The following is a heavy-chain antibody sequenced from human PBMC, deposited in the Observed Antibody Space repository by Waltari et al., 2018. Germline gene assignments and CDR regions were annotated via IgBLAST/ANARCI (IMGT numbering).Heavy chain of an antibody. J-gene: IGHJ4*02. CDR3: ARILGHANNYFDY. Sequence: QLQLQESGPGLVKPSETLSLTCTVPGGSISSSSYYWGWIRQPPGKGLEWIGSIYYSGGTYYNPSLKSRVTISVDTSRNQFSLKLSSVTAADTAVYYCARILGHANNYFDYWGQGTLVTVSS. D-gene: IGHD3-3*01. CDR2: IYYSGGT. CDR1: GGSISSSSYY. V-gene: IGHV4-39*01.